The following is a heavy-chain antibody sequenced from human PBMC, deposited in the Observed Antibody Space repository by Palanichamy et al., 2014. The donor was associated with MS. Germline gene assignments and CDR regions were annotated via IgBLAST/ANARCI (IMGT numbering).Heavy chain of an antibody. CDR2: LHTSGNT. Sequence: QVQLQESGPGLVKPSETLSLTCTVSGGSISGSYYWSWIRQPAGKGLEWIGRLHTSGNTNYNPSLKSRVTISVDTSKNQFSLKLSYVTAADTAVYYRARVFGEPPCSFDPWGQGTLVTVSS. CDR1: GGSISGSYY. D-gene: IGHD3-10*02. V-gene: IGHV4-61*02. CDR3: ARVFGEPPCSFDP. J-gene: IGHJ5*02.